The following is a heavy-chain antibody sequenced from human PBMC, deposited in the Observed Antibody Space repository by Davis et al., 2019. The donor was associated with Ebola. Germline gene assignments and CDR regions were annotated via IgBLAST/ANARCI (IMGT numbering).Heavy chain of an antibody. J-gene: IGHJ6*02. CDR1: GGSISSGGYY. D-gene: IGHD3-22*01. CDR3: ARDLGYYYDSSGYYGSRQDYYYYYGMDV. Sequence: SETLSLTCTVSGGSISSGGYYWSWIRQHPGKGLEWIGDVYFSGSAKSNPSLRSRVTISVDKSKNQFSLKLSSVTAADTAVYYCARDLGYYYDSSGYYGSRQDYYYYYGMDVWGQGTTVTVSS. CDR2: VYFSGSA. V-gene: IGHV4-61*08.